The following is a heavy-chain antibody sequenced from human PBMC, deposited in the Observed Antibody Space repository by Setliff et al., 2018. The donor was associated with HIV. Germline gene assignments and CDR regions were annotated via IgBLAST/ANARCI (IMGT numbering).Heavy chain of an antibody. CDR1: SGSISSSSYY. D-gene: IGHD6-19*01. J-gene: IGHJ4*02. CDR3: ARHDGGGWYVRVLATSFDY. CDR2: IYYSGRT. Sequence: SETLSLTCTVSSGSISSSSYYWGWIRQPPGKGLEWIGSIYYSGRTYYNPSLKSRVTISVDTSKNQFSLKLSSETAADTAVYYCARHDGGGWYVRVLATSFDYWGQGTLVTVSS. V-gene: IGHV4-39*01.